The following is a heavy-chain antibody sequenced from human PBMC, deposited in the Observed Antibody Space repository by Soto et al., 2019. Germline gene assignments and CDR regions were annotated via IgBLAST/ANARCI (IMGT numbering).Heavy chain of an antibody. J-gene: IGHJ4*02. CDR3: ARERRDGYKHYFDY. V-gene: IGHV4-59*01. CDR1: GGSISSYY. CDR2: IYYSGST. D-gene: IGHD5-12*01. Sequence: QVQLQESGPGLVKPSETLSLMCTVSGGSISSYYWSWIRQPPGKGLEWIGYIYYSGSTNYNPSLTSRFTISVDTSKNQFSLKLSSVTAADTAVYYCARERRDGYKHYFDYWGQGTLVTVSS.